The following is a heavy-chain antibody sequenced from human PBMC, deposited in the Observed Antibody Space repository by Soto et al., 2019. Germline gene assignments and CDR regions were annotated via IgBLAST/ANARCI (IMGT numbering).Heavy chain of an antibody. CDR1: GGTLSSYT. Sequence: SVKVSCKASGGTLSSYTISWVRQAPGQGLEWMGRIIPILGIANYAQKFQGRVTITADKSTSTAYMELSSLRSEDTAVYYCAREGWQLGDFDYWGQGILVTVS. CDR3: AREGWQLGDFDY. CDR2: IIPILGIA. V-gene: IGHV1-69*04. D-gene: IGHD6-6*01. J-gene: IGHJ4*02.